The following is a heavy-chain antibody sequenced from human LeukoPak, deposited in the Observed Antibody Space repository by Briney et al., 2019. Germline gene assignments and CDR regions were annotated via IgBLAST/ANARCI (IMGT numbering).Heavy chain of an antibody. J-gene: IGHJ3*02. D-gene: IGHD1-1*01. Sequence: ASVKVSCKASGYTFTGYYMHWVRQAPGQGLEWMGWINPNSGGTNYAQKFQGRVTMTRDTSISTAYMELSRLRYDDTAVYYCARVGATGWGAFDIWGQGTMVTVSS. CDR2: INPNSGGT. V-gene: IGHV1-2*02. CDR3: ARVGATGWGAFDI. CDR1: GYTFTGYY.